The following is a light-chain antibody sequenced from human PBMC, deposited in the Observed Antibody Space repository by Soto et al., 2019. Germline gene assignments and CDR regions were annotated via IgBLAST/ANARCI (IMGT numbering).Light chain of an antibody. CDR1: QSVSSNY. V-gene: IGKV3D-20*02. Sequence: EIVLTQSPGTLSLSPGERATLSCRASQSVSSNYLAWFQQKPGQAPRLLIYGASSRAAGIPDRFSGSGSGTDFSLTITSLEPEDFAVYYCQQRGKWPSTFGPGTKVEMK. CDR3: QQRGKWPST. J-gene: IGKJ2*02. CDR2: GAS.